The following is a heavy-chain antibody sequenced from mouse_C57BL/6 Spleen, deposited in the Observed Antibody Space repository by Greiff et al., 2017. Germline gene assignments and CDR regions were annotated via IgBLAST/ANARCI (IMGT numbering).Heavy chain of an antibody. CDR1: GYSFTGYY. CDR3: ARYLYYGNPWFAY. CDR2: INPSTGGT. J-gene: IGHJ3*01. D-gene: IGHD2-1*01. Sequence: VHVKQSGPELVKPGASVKISCKASGYSFTGYYMNWVKQSPEKSLEWIGEINPSTGGTTYNQKFKAKATLTVDKSSSTAYMQLKSLTSEDSAVYYCARYLYYGNPWFAYWGQGTLVTVSA. V-gene: IGHV1-42*01.